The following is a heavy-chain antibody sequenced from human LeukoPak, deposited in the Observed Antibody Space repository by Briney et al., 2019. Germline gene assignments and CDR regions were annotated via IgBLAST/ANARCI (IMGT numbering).Heavy chain of an antibody. CDR1: GGSISSGDYS. CDR3: ARGGYSGYDPGLDY. Sequence: PSETLSLTCAVSGGSISSGDYSWTWIRQPPGKGLEWIGYIYHGGSTSYNPSLKSRVTISLDRSKNQFSLKLSSVTAADTAVYYCARGGYSGYDPGLDYWGQGTLVTVSS. J-gene: IGHJ4*02. V-gene: IGHV4-30-2*01. D-gene: IGHD5-12*01. CDR2: IYHGGST.